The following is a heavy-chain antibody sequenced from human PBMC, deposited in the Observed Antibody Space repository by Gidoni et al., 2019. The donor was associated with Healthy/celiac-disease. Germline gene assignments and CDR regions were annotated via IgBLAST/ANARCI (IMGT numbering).Heavy chain of an antibody. CDR1: AFTFAYFA. V-gene: IGHV3-9*01. D-gene: IGHD3-10*01. Sequence: EVQLVESVGGLVQPGRSLRLSCAASAFTFAYFAMHWVRQAPGKGLEWVSGISWNSGSIGYADSVKGRFTISRDNAKNSLYLQMNSLRAEDTALYYCAKGSGAYGGGRWFDPWGQGTLVTVSS. CDR2: ISWNSGSI. CDR3: AKGSGAYGGGRWFDP. J-gene: IGHJ5*02.